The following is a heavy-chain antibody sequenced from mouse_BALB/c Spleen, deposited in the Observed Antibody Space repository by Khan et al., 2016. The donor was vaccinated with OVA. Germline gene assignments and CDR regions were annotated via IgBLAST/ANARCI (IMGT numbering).Heavy chain of an antibody. CDR2: ISSSDST. Sequence: EVQLQESGPSLVKPSQTLSLTCSVTGDSITSGYWNWIRKSPGNKLEYMGYISSSDSTFYNPSLKSRISITRDTSKNQYYRQLNSWTTEDTATYYCARWNYRYDGYFDYWGQGTTLTGSS. J-gene: IGHJ2*01. CDR1: GDSITSGY. V-gene: IGHV3-8*02. D-gene: IGHD2-14*01. CDR3: ARWNYRYDGYFDY.